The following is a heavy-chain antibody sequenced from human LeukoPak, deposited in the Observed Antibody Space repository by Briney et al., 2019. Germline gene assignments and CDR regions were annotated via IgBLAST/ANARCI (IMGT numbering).Heavy chain of an antibody. D-gene: IGHD3-10*01. CDR1: GFTFSSYA. J-gene: IGHJ4*02. CDR2: ISSSGGST. Sequence: PGGSLRLSCAASGFTFSSYAMSWVRQAPGKGLEWVSAISSSGGSTYYADSVKGRFTISRDNSKNTLYLQMNSLRAEDTAVYYCANTALWFGELYYWGQGTLVTVSS. CDR3: ANTALWFGELYY. V-gene: IGHV3-23*01.